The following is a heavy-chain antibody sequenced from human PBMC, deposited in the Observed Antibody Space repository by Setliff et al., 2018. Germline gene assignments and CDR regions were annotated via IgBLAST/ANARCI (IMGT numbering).Heavy chain of an antibody. V-gene: IGHV4-39*01. CDR2: IYYTGST. Sequence: SETLSLTCTVSGGSISSSSHYWGWIRQPPGKGLEWIGSIYYTGSTYYNPSLKSRVTMSVDTSKNQFSLKMTSVTAADTAMYFCAGTPARGTTWLSPFDYWGQGTLVTVSS. CDR3: AGTPARGTTWLSPFDY. D-gene: IGHD5-12*01. J-gene: IGHJ4*02. CDR1: GGSISSSSHY.